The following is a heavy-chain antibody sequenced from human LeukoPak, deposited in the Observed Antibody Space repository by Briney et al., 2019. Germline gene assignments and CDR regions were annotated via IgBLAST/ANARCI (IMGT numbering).Heavy chain of an antibody. J-gene: IGHJ3*02. V-gene: IGHV1-2*02. CDR1: GYTFTGSY. Sequence: ASVKVSCKASGYTFTGSYMHWVRQAPGQGLEWMGWINPNSGGTNYAQKFQGRVTMTRDTSISTAYMELSRLRSDDTAVYYCARGPLHVFAFDICGQGTMVTVSS. CDR3: ARGPLHVFAFDI. CDR2: INPNSGGT. D-gene: IGHD4-11*01.